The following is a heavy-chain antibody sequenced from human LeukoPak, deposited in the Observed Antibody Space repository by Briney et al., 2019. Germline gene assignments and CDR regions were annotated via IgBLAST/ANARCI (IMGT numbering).Heavy chain of an antibody. J-gene: IGHJ1*01. CDR3: ASAVIYRSGWGFWPGYFQH. CDR1: GGSIISSYW. CDR2: IFHSGLT. Sequence: PSGTLSLTCDVSGGSIISSYWCSWVRQSPGKGLEWIGEIFHSGLTNYNPSLKSRVTISVDTSKNQFSLKLSSVTAADTAVYYCASAVIYRSGWGFWPGYFQHWGQGTLVTVSS. D-gene: IGHD6-19*01. V-gene: IGHV4-4*02.